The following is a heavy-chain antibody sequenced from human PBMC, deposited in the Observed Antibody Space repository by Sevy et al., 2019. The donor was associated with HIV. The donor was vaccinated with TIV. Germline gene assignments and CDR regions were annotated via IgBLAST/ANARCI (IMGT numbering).Heavy chain of an antibody. CDR2: INHSGST. D-gene: IGHD1-26*01. CDR3: ARGGGSYWGYFDY. CDR1: GGSFSGYY. V-gene: IGHV4-34*01. J-gene: IGHJ4*02. Sequence: SETLSLTCAVYGGSFSGYYWSWIRQPPGKGLEWIGEINHSGSTNYNPSLKSRVTISVDTSKNQFSLKLSSVTAADTAVYYCARGGGSYWGYFDYWGQGTLVTVSS.